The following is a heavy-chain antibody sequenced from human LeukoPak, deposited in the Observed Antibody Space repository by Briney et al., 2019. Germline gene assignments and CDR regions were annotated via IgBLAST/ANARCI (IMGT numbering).Heavy chain of an antibody. D-gene: IGHD3-3*01. CDR1: GYTFTGYY. V-gene: IGHV1-2*02. J-gene: IGHJ6*03. Sequence: ASVKVSCKASGYTFTGYYMHWVRQAPGQGLEWMGWINPNSGGTNYAQKFQGRVTMTRDTSISTAYMELSRLRSDDTAVYYCARWVDFCSGYEFTPGYMDVWGKGTTVTVSS. CDR3: ARWVDFCSGYEFTPGYMDV. CDR2: INPNSGGT.